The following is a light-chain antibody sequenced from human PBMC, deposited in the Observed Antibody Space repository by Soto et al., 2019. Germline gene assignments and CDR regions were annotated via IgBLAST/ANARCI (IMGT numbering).Light chain of an antibody. CDR3: QQSYSTLGA. Sequence: DIQMTQSPSSLSASVGDRVTITCRASQSISSYLNWYQQKPGKAPKLLIYAASSLQSGVPSRFSGSGSGTDFTLTISSLQPEDFVTYYCQQSYSTLGAFGQGTDWRL. V-gene: IGKV1-39*01. CDR1: QSISSY. CDR2: AAS. J-gene: IGKJ5*01.